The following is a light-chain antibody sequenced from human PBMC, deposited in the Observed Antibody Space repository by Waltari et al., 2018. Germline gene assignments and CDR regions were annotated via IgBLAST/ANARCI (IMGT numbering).Light chain of an antibody. CDR3: QQAHSFPYT. CDR2: AAS. V-gene: IGKV1-12*01. CDR1: QGISSW. J-gene: IGKJ2*01. Sequence: DIQMTPSPSSVSASVGARLLITCRASQGISSWLALYQQKPGTAPKLLIYAASSLQSGVPSRFSGSESGTDFTLTISSLQPEDFATYYCQQAHSFPYTFGQGTKLEIK.